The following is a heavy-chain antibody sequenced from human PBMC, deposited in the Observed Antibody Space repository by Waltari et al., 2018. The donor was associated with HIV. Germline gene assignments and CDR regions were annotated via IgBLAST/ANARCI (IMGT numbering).Heavy chain of an antibody. V-gene: IGHV3-7*04. J-gene: IGHJ4*02. CDR2: IKQDGSEK. CDR1: GFTISSNR. CDR3: ARGGFYGSGSKVN. D-gene: IGHD3-10*01. Sequence: EMQLVESGGGLVQPGGYLRLSCAASGFTISSNRMTWVRKAPGKGLEWVANIKQDGSEKYYVDSVNGRFTISRDNAENSLYLQMNSLRAEDTAVYYCARGGFYGSGSKVNWGQGTLVTVSS.